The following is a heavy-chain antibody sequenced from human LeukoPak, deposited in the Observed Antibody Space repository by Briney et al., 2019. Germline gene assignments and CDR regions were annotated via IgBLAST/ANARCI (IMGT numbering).Heavy chain of an antibody. CDR3: ARRIVYLDF. V-gene: IGHV3-20*04. Sequence: PGGSLRLSCAASGFTFYDYGMTWVRQVPGKGLEWVSGINWNGDTTDYADSMKGRFTISRDNSKNTLYLQLNSLRAEDTAIYFCARRIVYLDFWGQGTLVTVSS. D-gene: IGHD2-15*01. CDR1: GFTFYDYG. J-gene: IGHJ4*02. CDR2: INWNGDTT.